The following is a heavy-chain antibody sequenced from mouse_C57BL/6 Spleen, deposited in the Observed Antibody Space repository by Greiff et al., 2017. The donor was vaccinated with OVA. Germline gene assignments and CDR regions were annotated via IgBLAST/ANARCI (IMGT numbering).Heavy chain of an antibody. Sequence: VQLQQPGAELVKPGASVKMSCKASGYTFTSYWITWVKQRPGQGLEWIGDIYPGSGSTNYNEKFKSKATLTVDTSSSTAYMQLSSLTSEDSAVYYGARLDSSGSGAMDYWGQGTSVTVSS. J-gene: IGHJ4*01. CDR3: ARLDSSGSGAMDY. CDR1: GYTFTSYW. V-gene: IGHV1-55*01. D-gene: IGHD3-2*02. CDR2: IYPGSGST.